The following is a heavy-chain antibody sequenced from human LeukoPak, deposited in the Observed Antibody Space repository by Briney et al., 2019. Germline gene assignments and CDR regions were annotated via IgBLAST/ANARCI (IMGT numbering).Heavy chain of an antibody. CDR2: INWKGDSI. CDR1: GFNFADYA. D-gene: IGHD4-17*01. J-gene: IGHJ4*02. Sequence: GGSLRLSCGASGFNFADYAMHWVRQAPGKGLEYVSGINWKGDSIGYADSVKGRFTISRDNAKNSLYLQMNNLGVEDTALYYCAKDAYSGYGDFDYWGQGTLVTVSS. CDR3: AKDAYSGYGDFDY. V-gene: IGHV3-9*01.